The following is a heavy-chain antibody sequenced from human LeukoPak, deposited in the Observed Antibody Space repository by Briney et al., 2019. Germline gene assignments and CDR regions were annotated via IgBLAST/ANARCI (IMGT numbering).Heavy chain of an antibody. CDR1: GGSFSGYY. CDR2: IIHSGST. D-gene: IGHD1-26*01. Sequence: SETLSLTCAVYGGSFSGYYWSWIRQPPGKGLEWIGEIIHSGSTNYNPSLKSGVTISVDTSKNQFSLKLSSVTAADTAVYYCARGRRVRAQRIVGATWNWFDPWGQGTLVTVSS. CDR3: ARGRRVRAQRIVGATWNWFDP. J-gene: IGHJ5*02. V-gene: IGHV4-34*01.